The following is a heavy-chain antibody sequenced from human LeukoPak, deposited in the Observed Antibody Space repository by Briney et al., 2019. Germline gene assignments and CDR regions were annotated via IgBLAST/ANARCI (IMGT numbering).Heavy chain of an antibody. Sequence: PGGSLRLSCAASGFTFSSYEMNWVRQAPGKGLEWVSYISSSGSTIYYADSVKGRFTISRDNAKNSLYLQMNSLSDEDTAVYYCVSHQTGYSVYGDTYDYMDVWGKGTTVTVSS. V-gene: IGHV3-48*03. J-gene: IGHJ6*03. D-gene: IGHD5/OR15-5a*01. CDR1: GFTFSSYE. CDR2: ISSSGSTI. CDR3: VSHQTGYSVYGDTYDYMDV.